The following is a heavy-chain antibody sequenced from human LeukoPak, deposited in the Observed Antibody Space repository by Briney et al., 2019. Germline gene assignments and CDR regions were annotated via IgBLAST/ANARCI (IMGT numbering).Heavy chain of an antibody. V-gene: IGHV4-39*07. D-gene: IGHD2-8*02. CDR1: GGSISSSSYF. CDR3: AREYSAVGWWNDY. CDR2: IHYSGST. J-gene: IGHJ4*02. Sequence: KPSETLSFTCTVSGGSISSSSYFWAWIRQPPGKGLQWIGSIHYSGSTYYKPSLQSRVTISIDTSKNQFSLKLSSVTAADTAVYYCAREYSAVGWWNDYWGQGTLVTVSS.